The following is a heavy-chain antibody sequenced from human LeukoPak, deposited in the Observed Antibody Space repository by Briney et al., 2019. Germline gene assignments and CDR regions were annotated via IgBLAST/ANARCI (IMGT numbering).Heavy chain of an antibody. CDR2: INPSGGST. V-gene: IGHV1-46*03. D-gene: IGHD3-22*01. Sequence: ASVKVSCKASGYTFTSYYMHWVRQAPGQGLEWMGLINPSGGSTSYAQKFQGRVTMTRDTSTSTVYMELSSLRSEDTAVYYCAREADNYYDSSGNFDYWGQGTLVTVSS. CDR1: GYTFTSYY. J-gene: IGHJ4*02. CDR3: AREADNYYDSSGNFDY.